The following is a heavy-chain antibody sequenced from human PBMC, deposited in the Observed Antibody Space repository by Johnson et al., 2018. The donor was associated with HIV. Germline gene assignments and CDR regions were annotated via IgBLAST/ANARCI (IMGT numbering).Heavy chain of an antibody. CDR1: GFTFTDAW. Sequence: QVQLVESGGGLVKPGGSLTLSCAASGFTFTDAWMSWVRQAPGKGLEWVAVISYDGSDKYYADSVKGRFTISRDNSKNTLYLQMNSLRVEDTDVYYCARDPAAAALRAFDIGGQGTMVTVAS. V-gene: IGHV3-30*03. CDR2: ISYDGSDK. D-gene: IGHD6-13*01. J-gene: IGHJ3*02. CDR3: ARDPAAAALRAFDI.